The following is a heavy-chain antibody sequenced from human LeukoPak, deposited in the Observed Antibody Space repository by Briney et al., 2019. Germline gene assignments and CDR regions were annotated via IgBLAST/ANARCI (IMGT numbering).Heavy chain of an antibody. Sequence: GGSLRLLCAASGFTLSEYYMTGIGQSPGKGLEWVSYISNSGSSIYYADSPKGRFTISRDNAKTSLYLQMNSLRAADSAVYYCARRRECSGSSCYSFDYWGQGTLVTVSS. CDR1: GFTLSEYY. J-gene: IGHJ4*02. CDR3: ARRRECSGSSCYSFDY. V-gene: IGHV3-11*01. CDR2: ISNSGSSI. D-gene: IGHD1-26*01.